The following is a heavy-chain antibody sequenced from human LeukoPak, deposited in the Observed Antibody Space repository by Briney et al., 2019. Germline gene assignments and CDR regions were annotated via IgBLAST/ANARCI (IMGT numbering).Heavy chain of an antibody. CDR3: ARLWAGQQTTRDYYYYYGMDV. Sequence: SETLSLTCTVSGGSISSYYWSWIRQPPGKGLEWVGYIYYSGSTNYNPPLKSRVTISVDTSKNQFSLKLSSVTAADTAVYYCARLWAGQQTTRDYYYYYGMDVWGQGTTVTVSS. V-gene: IGHV4-59*01. D-gene: IGHD6-13*01. CDR2: IYYSGST. CDR1: GGSISSYY. J-gene: IGHJ6*02.